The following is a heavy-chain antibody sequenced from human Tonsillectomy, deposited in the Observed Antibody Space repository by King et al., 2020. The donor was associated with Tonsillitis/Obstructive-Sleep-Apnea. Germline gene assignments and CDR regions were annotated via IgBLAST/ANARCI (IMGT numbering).Heavy chain of an antibody. Sequence: QLVQSGSELKKPGASVKVSCKASGYTFTSYAMNWVRQAPGQGLEWMGWINTNTGNPMYAQGFTGRFVFSLDTSVSTTYLQISSVKAEDTAVYYCARDKVSSLGYYYYMDVWGKGTTVTVSS. CDR3: ARDKVSSLGYYYYMDV. D-gene: IGHD6-6*01. CDR2: INTNTGNP. V-gene: IGHV7-4-1*02. CDR1: GYTFTSYA. J-gene: IGHJ6*03.